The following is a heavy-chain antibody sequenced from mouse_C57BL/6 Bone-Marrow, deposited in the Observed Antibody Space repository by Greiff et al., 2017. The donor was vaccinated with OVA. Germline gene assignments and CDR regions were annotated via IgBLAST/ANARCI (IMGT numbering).Heavy chain of an antibody. Sequence: EVQLVESGGGLVQPGESLKLSCESNEYEFPSHDMSWVRQTPGTRLELVAAINSDGGSTYYPDTRERRFIISRDNTKKTLYMQMSSLRSEDSALDYCARQGDYAAWFAYWGQGTLVTVSA. D-gene: IGHD1-1*01. V-gene: IGHV5-2*01. CDR3: ARQGDYAAWFAY. CDR2: INSDGGST. J-gene: IGHJ3*01. CDR1: EYEFPSHD.